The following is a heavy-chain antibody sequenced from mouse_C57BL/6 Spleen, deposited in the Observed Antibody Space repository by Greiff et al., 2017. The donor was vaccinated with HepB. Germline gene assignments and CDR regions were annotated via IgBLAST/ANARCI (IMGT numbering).Heavy chain of an antibody. Sequence: DVKLQESGPGLVKPSQSLSLTCSVTGYSITSGYYWNWIRQFPGNKLEWMGYISYDGSNNYNPSLKNRISITRDTSKNQFFLKLNSVTTEDTATYYCARENYYYGEFDYWGQGTTLTVSS. V-gene: IGHV3-6*01. CDR2: ISYDGSN. D-gene: IGHD1-1*01. J-gene: IGHJ2*01. CDR3: ARENYYYGEFDY. CDR1: GYSITSGYY.